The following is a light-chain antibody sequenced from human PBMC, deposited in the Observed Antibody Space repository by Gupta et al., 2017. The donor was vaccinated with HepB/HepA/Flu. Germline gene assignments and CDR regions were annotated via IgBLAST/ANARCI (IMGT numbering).Light chain of an antibody. V-gene: IGLV1-44*01. CDR3: AAWDDSLNAHVV. CDR1: SSNIVSNT. CDR2: SNN. J-gene: IGLJ2*01. Sequence: QSVRTQPPPAAGTTGQRVTIACSGSSSNIVSNTVNWYQQLPGTAPKLLIYSNNHRPSAVPDRFSGSTSGTSTSLAISGLQSEDEADYYCAAWDDSLNAHVVFGGGTKLTVL.